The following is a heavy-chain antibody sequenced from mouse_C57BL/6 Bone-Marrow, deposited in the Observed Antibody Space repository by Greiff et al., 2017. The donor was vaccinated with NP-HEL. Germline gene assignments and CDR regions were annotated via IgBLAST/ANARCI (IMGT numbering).Heavy chain of an antibody. CDR2: IDPSDSET. Sequence: QVQLQQPGAELVRPGSSVKLSCKASGYTFTSYWMHWVKQRPIQGLEWIGNIDPSDSETHYNQKFKDKATLTVDKSSSTAYMQLSSLTSEDSAVYYCARNYYYGSSLYWYFDVWGTGTTVTVSS. V-gene: IGHV1-52*01. CDR3: ARNYYYGSSLYWYFDV. CDR1: GYTFTSYW. D-gene: IGHD1-1*01. J-gene: IGHJ1*03.